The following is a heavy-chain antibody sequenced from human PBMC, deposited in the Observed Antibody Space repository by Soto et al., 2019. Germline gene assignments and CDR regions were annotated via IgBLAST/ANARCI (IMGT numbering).Heavy chain of an antibody. CDR3: AAPDTRSGHDAFDI. D-gene: IGHD2-15*01. Sequence: PGGSLRLSCAASGFTFSSYGMHWVRQAPGKGLEWVAVISYDGSNKYYADSVKGRFTISRDNSKNTLYLQMNSLRAEDTAVYYCAAPDTRSGHDAFDIWGQGTMVTVSS. CDR2: ISYDGSNK. J-gene: IGHJ3*02. V-gene: IGHV3-30*03. CDR1: GFTFSSYG.